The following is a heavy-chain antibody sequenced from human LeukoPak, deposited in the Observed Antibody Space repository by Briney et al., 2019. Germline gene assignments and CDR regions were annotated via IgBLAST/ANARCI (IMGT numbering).Heavy chain of an antibody. V-gene: IGHV1-69*13. J-gene: IGHJ4*02. CDR1: GGTFSSYA. CDR2: IIPIFGTA. Sequence: RASVNVSCTASGGTFSSYAISWVRQAPGQGLEWMGGIIPIFGTANYAQKFQGRVTITADESTSIAYMELSSLRSEDTAVYYCARGIVGATTKVAFDYWGQGTLVTVSS. D-gene: IGHD1-26*01. CDR3: ARGIVGATTKVAFDY.